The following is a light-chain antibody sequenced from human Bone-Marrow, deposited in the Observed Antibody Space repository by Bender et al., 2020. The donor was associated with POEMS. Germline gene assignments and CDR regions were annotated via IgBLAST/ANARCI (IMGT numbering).Light chain of an antibody. CDR2: DVS. J-gene: IGLJ2*01. Sequence: QSALTQPASVSGSPGQSITISCTGASSDAGVSWYQLHPGKAPKLLIYDVSNRPSGISNRFSGSKSGNTASLTISGLQAEDEADYYCCSYTGTSSDVFGGGTKLTVL. CDR3: CSYTGTSSDV. V-gene: IGLV2-14*01. CDR1: SSDAG.